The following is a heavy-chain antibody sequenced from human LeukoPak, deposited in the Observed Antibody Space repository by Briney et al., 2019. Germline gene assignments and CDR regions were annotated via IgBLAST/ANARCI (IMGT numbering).Heavy chain of an antibody. CDR2: ISSSGSTI. J-gene: IGHJ4*02. CDR1: GFTLSNYW. Sequence: GGSLRLSCTASGFTLSNYWMTWVRQAPGKGLEWASYISSSGSTIYYADSVKGRFTISRDNAKNSLYLQMNSLRAEDTAVYYCASSGNPSFDYWGQGTLVTVSS. D-gene: IGHD4-23*01. V-gene: IGHV3-11*01. CDR3: ASSGNPSFDY.